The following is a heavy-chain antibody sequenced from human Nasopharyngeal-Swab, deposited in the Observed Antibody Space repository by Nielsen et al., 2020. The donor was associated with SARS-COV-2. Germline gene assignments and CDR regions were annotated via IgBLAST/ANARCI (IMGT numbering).Heavy chain of an antibody. CDR3: AKGFEGGGAFAI. Sequence: GGSLRLSCAASGFTFDDYAMHWVRQAPGKGLEWVSGISWNSGSIGYADSVKGRFTISRDNAKNSLYLQMNSLRAEDTALYYCAKGFEGGGAFAIWGQGTMVTVSS. CDR2: ISWNSGSI. V-gene: IGHV3-9*01. D-gene: IGHD3-16*01. J-gene: IGHJ3*02. CDR1: GFTFDDYA.